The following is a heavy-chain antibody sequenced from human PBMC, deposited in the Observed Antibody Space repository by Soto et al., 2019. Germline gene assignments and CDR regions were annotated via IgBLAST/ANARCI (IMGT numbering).Heavy chain of an antibody. V-gene: IGHV1-3*01. CDR1: GYTFTSYA. J-gene: IGHJ4*02. CDR2: INAGNGNT. Sequence: QVYLVQSGAEVKKPGASVKVSCKASGYTFTSYAMHWVRQAPGQRLEWMRWINAGNGNTKYSQKFQGRVTITRDTSASTAYMELSSLRSEDTAVYYCARGPGGPDGPGDYWGQGTLVTVSS. CDR3: ARGPGGPDGPGDY. D-gene: IGHD2-15*01.